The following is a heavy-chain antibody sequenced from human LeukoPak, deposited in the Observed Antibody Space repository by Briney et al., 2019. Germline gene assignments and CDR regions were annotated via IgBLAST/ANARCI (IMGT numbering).Heavy chain of an antibody. Sequence: EASVKVSCKASGGTFSSYAISWVRQAPGQGLEWMGGIIPIFGTANYAQKFQGRVTITTDESTSTAYMELSSLRSEDTAVYYCAREARRDIVVVPAAEHNYYYYMDVWGKGTTVTVSS. D-gene: IGHD2-2*01. CDR1: GGTFSSYA. J-gene: IGHJ6*03. CDR3: AREARRDIVVVPAAEHNYYYYMDV. CDR2: IIPIFGTA. V-gene: IGHV1-69*05.